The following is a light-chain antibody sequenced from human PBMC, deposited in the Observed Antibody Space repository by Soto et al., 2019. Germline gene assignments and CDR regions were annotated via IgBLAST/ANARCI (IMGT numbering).Light chain of an antibody. CDR3: SSYTSSSTF. CDR2: EVS. J-gene: IGLJ2*01. Sequence: QSALTQPASVSGSPGQSITISCTGTSSDVGGYNYVSWYQQHPGKAPKLMIYEVSNRPSGVSNRFSGSKSGNTASLTISGLQAEDKADYYCSSYTSSSTFFGGGTKVTVL. CDR1: SSDVGGYNY. V-gene: IGLV2-14*01.